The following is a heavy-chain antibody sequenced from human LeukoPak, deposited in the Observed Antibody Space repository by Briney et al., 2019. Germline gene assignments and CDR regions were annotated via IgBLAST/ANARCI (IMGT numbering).Heavy chain of an antibody. CDR3: ARRGYDYGGNLSEDAFDI. CDR1: GFTFSSYA. V-gene: IGHV3-48*04. D-gene: IGHD4-23*01. J-gene: IGHJ3*02. Sequence: GGSLRLSCAASGFTFSSYAMSWVRQAPGKGLEWVSYISSSGSTIYYADSVKGRFTISRDNAKNSLYLQMNSLRAEDTAVYYCARRGYDYGGNLSEDAFDIWGQGTMVTVSS. CDR2: ISSSGSTI.